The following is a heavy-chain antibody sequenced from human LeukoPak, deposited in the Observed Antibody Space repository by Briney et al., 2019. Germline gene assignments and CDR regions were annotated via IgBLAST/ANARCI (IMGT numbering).Heavy chain of an antibody. J-gene: IGHJ5*02. Sequence: ASVKVSCKASGYTFTTYDINWVRQATGQGLEWMGWMNPNSGNTGYAQKFQGRVTITRNTSISTAYMELSSLRSDDTAVYYCARVVVAAKGDWFDPWGQGTLVTVSS. D-gene: IGHD2-15*01. CDR3: ARVVVAAKGDWFDP. CDR1: GYTFTTYD. V-gene: IGHV1-8*03. CDR2: MNPNSGNT.